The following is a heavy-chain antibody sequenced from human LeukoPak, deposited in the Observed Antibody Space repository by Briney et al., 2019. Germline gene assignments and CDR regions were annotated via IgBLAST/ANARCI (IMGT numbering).Heavy chain of an antibody. D-gene: IGHD2-2*01. J-gene: IGHJ3*02. CDR2: ISSSSSTI. CDR3: ARGEDIVVVPAALAFDI. V-gene: IGHV3-48*01. CDR1: GFTFSSYS. Sequence: PGGSLRLSCAPSGFTFSSYSMNWVRQAPGRGLEWVSYISSSSSTIYYADSVKGRFTISRDNAKNSLYLQMNSLRAEDTAVYYCARGEDIVVVPAALAFDIWGQGTMVTVSS.